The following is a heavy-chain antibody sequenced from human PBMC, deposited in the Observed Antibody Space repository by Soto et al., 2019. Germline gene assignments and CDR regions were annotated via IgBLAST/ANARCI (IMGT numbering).Heavy chain of an antibody. Sequence: SETLSLTCTVSGGSIRNYDWSWIRQPAGKGLEWIGRIYNSGSTNYNPSLKSRVSMSVDTSKNQFSLKLRSVTAADTAVYYCATHYSSGRNWFDPWGQGTLVTVSS. CDR3: ATHYSSGRNWFDP. CDR2: IYNSGST. CDR1: GGSIRNYD. V-gene: IGHV4-4*07. D-gene: IGHD3-22*01. J-gene: IGHJ5*02.